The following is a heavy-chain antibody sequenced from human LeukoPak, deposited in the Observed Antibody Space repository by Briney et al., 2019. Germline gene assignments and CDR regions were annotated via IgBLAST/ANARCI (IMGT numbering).Heavy chain of an antibody. CDR2: IYHSGST. V-gene: IGHV4-30-2*01. CDR1: GGSISSGGYY. J-gene: IGHJ5*02. D-gene: IGHD6-13*01. CDR3: ASSGIAAAGTGS. Sequence: PSETLSLTCTVSGGSISSGGYYWSWIRQPPGKGLEWIGYIYHSGSTYYNPSLKSRVTISVDRFKNQFSLKLSSVTAADTAVYYCASSGIAAAGTGSWGQGTLVTVSS.